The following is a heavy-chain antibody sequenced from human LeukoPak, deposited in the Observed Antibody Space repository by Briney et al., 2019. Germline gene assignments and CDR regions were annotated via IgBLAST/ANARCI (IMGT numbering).Heavy chain of an antibody. CDR3: AREGVYYGSGSRYYYYYMDV. V-gene: IGHV4-4*07. CDR1: GGSISSYY. J-gene: IGHJ6*03. Sequence: PSETLSLTCTVSGGSISSYYWSWIRQPAGKGLEWIGRIYTSGSTNYNPSLKSRVTMSVDTSKNQFSLKLSSVTAADTAVYYFAREGVYYGSGSRYYYYYMDVWGKGTTVTVSS. CDR2: IYTSGST. D-gene: IGHD3-10*01.